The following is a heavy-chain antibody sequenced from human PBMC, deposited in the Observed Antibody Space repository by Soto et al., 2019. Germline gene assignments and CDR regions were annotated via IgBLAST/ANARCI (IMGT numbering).Heavy chain of an antibody. V-gene: IGHV3-7*05. CDR1: GFTFGGYW. Sequence: EVQLVESGGGLVQPGGSLRLSCAASGFTFGGYWMSWVRQAPGKGLEWVANINQDGSETYYVDSVKGRFTISRDNAKNSLYLPMNSLRAEDTAVYYCARGDKYSGEYWGQGTLVTVSS. CDR3: ARGDKYSGEY. CDR2: INQDGSET. J-gene: IGHJ4*02. D-gene: IGHD5-18*01.